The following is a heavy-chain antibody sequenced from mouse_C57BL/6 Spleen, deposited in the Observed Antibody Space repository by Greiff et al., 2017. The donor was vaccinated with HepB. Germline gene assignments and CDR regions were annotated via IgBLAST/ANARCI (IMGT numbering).Heavy chain of an antibody. V-gene: IGHV1-81*01. J-gene: IGHJ1*03. CDR3: ASPAYYSNYRYFDV. Sequence: QVQLKQSGAELARPRASVKLSCKASGYTFTSYGISWVKQRTGQGLEWIGEIYPRSGNTYYNEKFKGKATLTADKSSSTAYMELRSLTSEDSAVYFCASPAYYSNYRYFDVWGTGTTVTVSS. CDR2: IYPRSGNT. CDR1: GYTFTSYG. D-gene: IGHD2-5*01.